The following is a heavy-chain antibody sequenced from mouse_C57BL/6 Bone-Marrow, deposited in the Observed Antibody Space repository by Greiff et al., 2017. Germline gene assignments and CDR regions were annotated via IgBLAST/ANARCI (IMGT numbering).Heavy chain of an antibody. CDR3: ARDGSSAWFAY. V-gene: IGHV3-1*01. D-gene: IGHD1-1*01. Sequence: EVKLVESGPGMVKPSQSLSLTCTVTGYSITSGYDWHWIRHFPGNKLEWMGYISYSGSTNYNPSLKSRISITHDTSKNHFFLKLNSVTTEDTATYYCARDGSSAWFAYWGQGTLVTVSA. CDR2: ISYSGST. J-gene: IGHJ3*01. CDR1: GYSITSGYD.